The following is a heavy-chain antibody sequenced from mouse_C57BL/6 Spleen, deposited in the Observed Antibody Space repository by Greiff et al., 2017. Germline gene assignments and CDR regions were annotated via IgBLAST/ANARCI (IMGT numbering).Heavy chain of an antibody. CDR1: GFSLTSYG. V-gene: IGHV2-5*01. J-gene: IGHJ4*01. D-gene: IGHD4-1*01. CDR2: IWRGGST. Sequence: VKLMESGPGLVQPSQSLSITCTVSGFSLTSYGVHWVRQSPGKGLEWLGVIWRGGSTDYNAAFMSRLSITKDNSTSQVFFKMNSLQADDTAIYYCAKKGTGGAMDYWGQGTSVTVSS. CDR3: AKKGTGGAMDY.